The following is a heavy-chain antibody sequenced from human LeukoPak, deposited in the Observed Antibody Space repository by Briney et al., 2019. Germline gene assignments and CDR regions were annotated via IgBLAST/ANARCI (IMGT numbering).Heavy chain of an antibody. CDR1: GFTVSSNY. V-gene: IGHV3-53*01. J-gene: IGHJ5*02. D-gene: IGHD3/OR15-3a*01. CDR3: AKNYDFWTDSFDP. Sequence: GGSLRLSCAASGFTVSSNYMSWVRQAPGKGLEWVSVIYSGGSTYYADSVKGRFTISRDNSKNTLYLLMNSLRAEDTAVYYCAKNYDFWTDSFDPWGQGTLVTVSS. CDR2: IYSGGST.